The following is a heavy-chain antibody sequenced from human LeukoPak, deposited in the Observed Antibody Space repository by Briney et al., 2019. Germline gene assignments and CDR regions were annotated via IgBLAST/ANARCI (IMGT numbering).Heavy chain of an antibody. CDR1: GFTFSNHW. D-gene: IGHD1-14*01. CDR2: INKDGSEK. Sequence: PGGSLRLSCSASGFTFSNHWMNWVRQAPGKGLEWVANINKDGSEKNYVDSVKGRFTISRDNAKNPLYLQMNYLRPEDTAVYYCARQDHGPDYWGQGTLVTVSS. V-gene: IGHV3-7*01. J-gene: IGHJ4*02. CDR3: ARQDHGPDY.